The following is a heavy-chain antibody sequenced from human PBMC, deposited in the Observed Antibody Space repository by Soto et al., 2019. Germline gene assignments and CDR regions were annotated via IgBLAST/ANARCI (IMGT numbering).Heavy chain of an antibody. Sequence: EVQLLESGGGLIQRGGSLRLSCTGAEFTFSNFVMRWVRQVPGKGLEWLACMTASGGSTYYADSVKGRFSVSRDNSKSALYLQLNSLEAEDTAVYHCAVHLGQNYYTLDVWGQGTTVHVSS. J-gene: IGHJ6*02. CDR3: AVHLGQNYYTLDV. D-gene: IGHD1-26*01. CDR2: MTASGGST. CDR1: EFTFSNFV. V-gene: IGHV3-23*01.